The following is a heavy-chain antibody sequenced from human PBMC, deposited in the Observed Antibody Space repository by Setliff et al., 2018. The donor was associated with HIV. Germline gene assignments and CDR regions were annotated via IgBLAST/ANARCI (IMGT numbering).Heavy chain of an antibody. V-gene: IGHV1-18*01. CDR2: ISGFNGNT. J-gene: IGHJ3*01. Sequence: WASVKVSCKASAYSFSKYGISWVRQAPGQGLEWMGWISGFNGNTKHGQNFQGRVTMTMDTSTSTVYMELRSLRSDDTAVYYCGRVPYRSAWFSGGHNPFDVWGQGTMVTVSS. D-gene: IGHD6-19*01. CDR3: GRVPYRSAWFSGGHNPFDV. CDR1: AYSFSKYG.